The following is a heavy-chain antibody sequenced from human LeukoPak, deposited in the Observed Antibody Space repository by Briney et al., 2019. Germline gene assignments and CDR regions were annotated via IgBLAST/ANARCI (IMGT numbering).Heavy chain of an antibody. CDR1: GFTFSDYY. Sequence: GGSLRLSCAASGFTFSDYYMSWIRQAPGKGLEWVSYISSGGSPIYYADSVKGRFTISRDNTKNSLYLQMNSLRAEDTAVYYCVRAVPAAILGAFDIWGQGTMVTVSS. J-gene: IGHJ3*02. CDR2: ISSGGSPI. CDR3: VRAVPAAILGAFDI. D-gene: IGHD2-2*02. V-gene: IGHV3-11*04.